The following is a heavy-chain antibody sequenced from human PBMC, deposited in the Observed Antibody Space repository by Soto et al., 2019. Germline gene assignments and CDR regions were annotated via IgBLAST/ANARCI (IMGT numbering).Heavy chain of an antibody. CDR1: GASISSSNYY. CDR2: MYYSGRT. J-gene: IGHJ6*02. D-gene: IGHD4-17*01. CDR3: ARHGNTVTTGDYYGMDV. Sequence: PSETLSLTCTVSGASISSSNYYWGWIRQPPGRGLEWIGTMYYSGRTYYNPSLKSRVTTSVDTSKNQFSLKLSAVTATDTAVYYCARHGNTVTTGDYYGMDVWGQGTTVTVSS. V-gene: IGHV4-39*01.